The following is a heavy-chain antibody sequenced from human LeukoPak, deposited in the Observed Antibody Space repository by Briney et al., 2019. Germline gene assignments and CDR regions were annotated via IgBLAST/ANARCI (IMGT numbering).Heavy chain of an antibody. CDR3: ARQYSATTMVRGAHPLDY. J-gene: IGHJ4*02. CDR2: IYYSGST. V-gene: IGHV4-61*05. D-gene: IGHD3-10*01. Sequence: SETLSLTCTVSGGSISSSSYYWSWIRQPPGKGLEWIGYIYYSGSTNYNPSLKSRVTISVDTSKNQFSLKLSSVTAADTAVYYCARQYSATTMVRGAHPLDYWGQGALVTVSS. CDR1: GGSISSSSYY.